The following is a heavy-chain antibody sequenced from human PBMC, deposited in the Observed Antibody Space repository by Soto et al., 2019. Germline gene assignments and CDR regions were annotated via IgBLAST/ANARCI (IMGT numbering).Heavy chain of an antibody. CDR2: ISSSSRYI. J-gene: IGHJ6*03. CDR3: ARDLPTVDYYYYIDV. CDR1: GFTFSTYN. V-gene: IGHV3-21*01. Sequence: EVQLVESGGGLVKPGGSLRLSCAASGFTFSTYNMNWVRQAPGKGLEWVSSISSSSRYIYYTDSVKGRFTISRDNAKNSLYLQMNSLRAEDTAVYYCARDLPTVDYYYYIDVWGKGTTVTVSS.